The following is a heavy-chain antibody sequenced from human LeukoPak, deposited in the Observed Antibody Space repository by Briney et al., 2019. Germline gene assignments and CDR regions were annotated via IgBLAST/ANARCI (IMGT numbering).Heavy chain of an antibody. V-gene: IGHV1-24*01. CDR2: FDPEDGET. Sequence: GASVKVSCKVSGYTLTELSMHWVRQAPGKGLEWMGGFDPEDGETIYAQKFQGRVTMTEDTSTDTPYMELSSLRSEDTAVYYCATVEDAAIHRSAFDIWGQGPMVTVSS. J-gene: IGHJ3*02. D-gene: IGHD5-18*01. CDR1: GYTLTELS. CDR3: ATVEDAAIHRSAFDI.